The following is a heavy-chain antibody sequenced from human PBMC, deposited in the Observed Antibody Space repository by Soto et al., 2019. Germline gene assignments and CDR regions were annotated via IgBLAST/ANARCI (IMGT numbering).Heavy chain of an antibody. V-gene: IGHV3-33*01. Sequence: VGSLRLSCAASGFTFSSYGMHWVRQAPGKGLEWVAVIWYDGSNKYYADSVKGRFTISRDNSKNTLYLQMNSLRAEDTAVYYCARNLRYWDRLFPRATDYGMDVWGQGTTVTV. J-gene: IGHJ6*02. CDR2: IWYDGSNK. CDR1: GFTFSSYG. D-gene: IGHD3-9*01. CDR3: ARNLRYWDRLFPRATDYGMDV.